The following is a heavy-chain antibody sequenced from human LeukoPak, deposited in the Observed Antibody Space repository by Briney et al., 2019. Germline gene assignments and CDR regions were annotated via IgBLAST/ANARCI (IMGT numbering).Heavy chain of an antibody. CDR1: GFTFNTYG. V-gene: IGHV3-23*01. CDR3: ARRGYSSGWNRFDY. D-gene: IGHD6-25*01. CDR2: ISGSGGAT. Sequence: GGSLRLSCAASGFTFNTYGMSWVRQAPGKGLEWVSGISGSGGATYYADSVKGRFTISRDNAKNSLYLQMNSLRAEDTAVYYCARRGYSSGWNRFDYWGQGTLVTVSS. J-gene: IGHJ4*02.